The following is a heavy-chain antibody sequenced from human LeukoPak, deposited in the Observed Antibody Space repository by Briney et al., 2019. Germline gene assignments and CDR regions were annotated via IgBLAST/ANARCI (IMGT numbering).Heavy chain of an antibody. CDR2: IRQDGSEK. V-gene: IGHV3-7*01. J-gene: IGHJ3*02. CDR3: ARWDPASAFDI. Sequence: PGGSLRLSCAASGFTFSSYWMSWVRQAPGKGLEWVANIRQDGSEKYYVDSVKGRFIISRDNAKNSLYLQMNSLRAEDTAVFYCARWDPASAFDIWGQGTMVTVSS. D-gene: IGHD1-26*01. CDR1: GFTFSSYW.